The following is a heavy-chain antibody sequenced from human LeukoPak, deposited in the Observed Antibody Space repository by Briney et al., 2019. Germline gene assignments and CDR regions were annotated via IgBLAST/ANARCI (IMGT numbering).Heavy chain of an antibody. J-gene: IGHJ3*02. CDR1: GGSFSGYY. CDR2: INHSGST. V-gene: IGHV4-34*01. D-gene: IGHD3-10*01. Sequence: SETLSLTCAVYGGSFSGYYWSWIRQPPGKGLEWIGEINHSGSTNYNPSLKSRVTISVDTSKNQFSLRLSSVTAADTAVYYCARDRGLLWLGDVYDAFDIWGQGTMVTVSS. CDR3: ARDRGLLWLGDVYDAFDI.